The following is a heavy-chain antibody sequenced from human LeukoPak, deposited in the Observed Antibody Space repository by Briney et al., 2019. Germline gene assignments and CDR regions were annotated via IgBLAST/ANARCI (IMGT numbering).Heavy chain of an antibody. Sequence: GRSLRLSCAASGFTFSSYAMHWVRQAPGKGLEWVAVISYDGSNKYYADSVKGRFTISRDNSKNTLYLQMNSLRAEDTAVYYCAKEYSSYFGSGSYSPFDYWGQGTLVTVSS. CDR3: AKEYSSYFGSGSYSPFDY. CDR2: ISYDGSNK. D-gene: IGHD3-10*01. J-gene: IGHJ4*02. V-gene: IGHV3-30-3*01. CDR1: GFTFSSYA.